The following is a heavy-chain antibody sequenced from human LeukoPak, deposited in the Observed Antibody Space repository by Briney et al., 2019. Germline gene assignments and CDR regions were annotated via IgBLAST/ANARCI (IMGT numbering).Heavy chain of an antibody. CDR2: IYTSGST. D-gene: IGHD5-18*01. Sequence: PSETLSLTCTVSGVSISSGSYYWSWIRQPAGKGLEWIGRIYTSGSTNYNPSLKSRVTISVDTSKNQFSLKLSSVTAADTAVYYCARVEVTKYSYGPFDYWGQGTLVTVSS. V-gene: IGHV4-61*02. CDR3: ARVEVTKYSYGPFDY. CDR1: GVSISSGSYY. J-gene: IGHJ4*02.